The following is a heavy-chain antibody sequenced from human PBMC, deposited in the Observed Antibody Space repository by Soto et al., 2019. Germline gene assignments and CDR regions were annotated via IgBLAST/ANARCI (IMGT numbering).Heavy chain of an antibody. D-gene: IGHD3-22*01. J-gene: IGHJ4*02. CDR2: IYFRGTT. V-gene: IGHV4-59*01. CDR3: ARISGYATPLDQ. Sequence: QVQLQESGPGLVKPSETLSLTCTVSGGSMNTFYWSWVRQSPGKGLEWIGYIYFRGTTHYHPSLQSRVSISIDTSQNQFSLKLNSMTTADTAVYYCARISGYATPLDQWGQGTLVTVSS. CDR1: GGSMNTFY.